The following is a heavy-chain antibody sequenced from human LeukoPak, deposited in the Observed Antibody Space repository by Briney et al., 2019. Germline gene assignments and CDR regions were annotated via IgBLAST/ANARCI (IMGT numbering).Heavy chain of an antibody. V-gene: IGHV3-21*01. D-gene: IGHD6-13*01. CDR1: GFSFENYN. Sequence: GGSLRLSCAASGFSFENYNMNWVRQAPGKGLEWVAYINVITGYIYYADSLKGRFTISRDNAKKSLFLEMDSLRVEDTAVYYCARDSSSSWYGIDYWGQGTLVTVSS. CDR3: ARDSSSSWYGIDY. CDR2: INVITGYI. J-gene: IGHJ4*02.